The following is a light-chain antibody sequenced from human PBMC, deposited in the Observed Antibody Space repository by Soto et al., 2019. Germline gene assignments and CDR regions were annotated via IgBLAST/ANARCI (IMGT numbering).Light chain of an antibody. CDR2: EVS. V-gene: IGLV2-8*01. Sequence: QSALTQPPSASGSPGQSVTISCTGTRSDVGCYNYVSWYQQHPGKAPKLMIYEVSKRPSGVPDRLSGSKSGNTTSLTVSGLQVEDEADYYCASYTGSDTLVFGGGTKLTVL. CDR1: RSDVGCYNY. CDR3: ASYTGSDTLV. J-gene: IGLJ2*01.